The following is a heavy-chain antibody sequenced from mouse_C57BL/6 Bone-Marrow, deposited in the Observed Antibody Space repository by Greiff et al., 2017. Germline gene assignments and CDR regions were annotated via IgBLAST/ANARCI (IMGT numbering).Heavy chain of an antibody. Sequence: QVQLQQPGAELVKPGASVKLSCKASGYTFTSYWITWVQQRPGQGLEWIGDIYPGGGSTNYNEKFKSKATLTVDTSSSTAYMQLSSLTSEDSAVYYCARRRAYGHGGCVFAYWGQGTLVTVSA. D-gene: IGHD2-10*02. CDR1: GYTFTSYW. CDR2: IYPGGGST. J-gene: IGHJ3*01. CDR3: ARRRAYGHGGCVFAY. V-gene: IGHV1-55*01.